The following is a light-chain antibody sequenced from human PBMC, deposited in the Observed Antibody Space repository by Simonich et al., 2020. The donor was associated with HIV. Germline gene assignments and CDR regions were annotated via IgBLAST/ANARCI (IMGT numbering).Light chain of an antibody. Sequence: IVMTQSPASLSVSPGERATLSCRASQSVSSNLAWYQQKAGKAPRLLIYGASTRATGIPARFSGSGSGTEFTLTISSMQSEDFAVYYCQQYSKWSKTFGQGTKVEIK. J-gene: IGKJ1*01. V-gene: IGKV3-15*01. CDR3: QQYSKWSKT. CDR2: GAS. CDR1: QSVSSN.